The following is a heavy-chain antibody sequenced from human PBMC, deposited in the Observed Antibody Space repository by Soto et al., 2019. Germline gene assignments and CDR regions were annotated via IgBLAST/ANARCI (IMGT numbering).Heavy chain of an antibody. D-gene: IGHD4-17*01. CDR3: ARVGGTVTSDY. CDR2: IYYDGSNK. Sequence: QVQLVESGGGVVQPGRSLRLSCAASGFAFSAYGMHWVRQAPGKGLEWVAMIYYDGSNKYYADSVKGRFNISRDNSKNTLYLQMSSLRAEDTALYYCARVGGTVTSDYWGQGTLVTVSS. V-gene: IGHV3-33*01. J-gene: IGHJ4*02. CDR1: GFAFSAYG.